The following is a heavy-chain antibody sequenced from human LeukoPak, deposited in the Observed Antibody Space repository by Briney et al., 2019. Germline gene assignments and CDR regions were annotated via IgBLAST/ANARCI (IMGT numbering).Heavy chain of an antibody. CDR1: GFTFSSYS. Sequence: PGGSVRLSCAASGFTFSSYSMNWVRQAPGKGLEWVSSISSSSSYIYYADSVKGRSTISRDNAKNSLYLQMNSLRAEDTAVYYCARDIPGGYGMDVWGQGTTVTVSS. J-gene: IGHJ6*02. V-gene: IGHV3-21*01. CDR2: ISSSSSYI. CDR3: ARDIPGGYGMDV. D-gene: IGHD3-10*01.